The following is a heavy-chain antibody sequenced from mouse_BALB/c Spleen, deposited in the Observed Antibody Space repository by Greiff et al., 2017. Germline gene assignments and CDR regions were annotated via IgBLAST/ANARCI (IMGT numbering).Heavy chain of an antibody. Sequence: VQLKQSGPELVKPGASVKMSCKASGYTFTSYVMHWVKQKPGQGLEWIGYINPYNDGTKYNEKFKGKATLTSDKSSSTAYMELSSLTSEDSAVYYCARGGGDSGNSFDYWGQGTTLTVSS. CDR3: ARGGGDSGNSFDY. CDR2: INPYNDGT. CDR1: GYTFTSYV. V-gene: IGHV1-14*01. J-gene: IGHJ2*01. D-gene: IGHD2-13*01.